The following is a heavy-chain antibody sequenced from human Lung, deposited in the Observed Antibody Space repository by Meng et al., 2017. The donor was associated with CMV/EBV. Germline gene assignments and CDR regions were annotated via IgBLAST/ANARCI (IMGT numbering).Heavy chain of an antibody. CDR3: ARGSDSSGSNGHFDD. CDR2: INPYSGGT. V-gene: IGHV1-2*02. J-gene: IGHJ4*02. CDR1: GYTFTDHY. Sequence: ASXXVSXKASGYTFTDHYMHCVRQAPGQGLEWMGWINPYSGGTLYAHKFQGRVTVTRDTSISTAYMELSSLRSDDTAVYYCARGSDSSGSNGHFDDWGQGTLVTVSS. D-gene: IGHD3-22*01.